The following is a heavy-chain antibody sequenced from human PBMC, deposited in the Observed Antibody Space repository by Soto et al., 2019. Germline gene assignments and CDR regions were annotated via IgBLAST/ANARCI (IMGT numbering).Heavy chain of an antibody. Sequence: EVQLLESGGGLVQPGGSLRLSCAASGFTFSSYAMSWVRQAPGKGLEWVSAISGSGGSTYYADSVKGRFTISRAISKSTLYLQTNTLSAEDTAVYCCEKGKRGDYGGYWGQGTLVMVSA. J-gene: IGHJ4*02. CDR1: GFTFSSYA. CDR2: ISGSGGST. D-gene: IGHD4-17*01. V-gene: IGHV3-23*01. CDR3: EKGKRGDYGGY.